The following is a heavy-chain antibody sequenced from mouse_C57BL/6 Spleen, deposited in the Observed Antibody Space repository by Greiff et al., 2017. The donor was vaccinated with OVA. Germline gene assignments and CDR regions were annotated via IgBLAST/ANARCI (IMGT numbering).Heavy chain of an antibody. CDR3: ARWGSYYYGRGDY. CDR1: GYTFTSYW. Sequence: QVQLQQPGAELVKPGASVKLSCKASGYTFTSYWMHWVKQRPGQGLGWIGMIHPNSGSTNYNEKFKSKATRTVDKSSRTAYMQLSSLTSEDSAVYYCARWGSYYYGRGDYWGQGTTLTVSS. V-gene: IGHV1-64*01. CDR2: IHPNSGST. J-gene: IGHJ2*01. D-gene: IGHD1-1*01.